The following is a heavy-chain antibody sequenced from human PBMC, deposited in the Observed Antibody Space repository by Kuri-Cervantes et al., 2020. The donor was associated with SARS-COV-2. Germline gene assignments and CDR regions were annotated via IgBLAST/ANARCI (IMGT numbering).Heavy chain of an antibody. CDR3: ARPLSGYSSSWYHWFDP. CDR2: INTNTGNP. Sequence: ASVKVSCKASGYTFTSYAMNWVRQAPGQGLEWMGWINTNTGNPTYAQGFTGRFVFSLDTSVSTAYLQISSLKPEDTAVYYCARPLSGYSSSWYHWFDPWGQGTLVTVSS. J-gene: IGHJ5*02. V-gene: IGHV7-4-1*02. D-gene: IGHD6-13*01. CDR1: GYTFTSYA.